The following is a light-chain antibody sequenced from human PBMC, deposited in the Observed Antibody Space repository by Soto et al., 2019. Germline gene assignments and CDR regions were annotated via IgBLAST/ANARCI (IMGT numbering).Light chain of an antibody. CDR2: EVD. CDR1: TSDVGIYNL. Sequence: QSALTQPASVSGSPGQSITISCSGTTSDVGIYNLVSWYQQHPGKAPKLVIYEVDKRPSGVSNRFSGSRSGNTASLTISGLQSEDEADCSSYAGSRWVFGGGTKLTVL. V-gene: IGLV2-23*02. CDR3: SSYAGSRWV. J-gene: IGLJ3*02.